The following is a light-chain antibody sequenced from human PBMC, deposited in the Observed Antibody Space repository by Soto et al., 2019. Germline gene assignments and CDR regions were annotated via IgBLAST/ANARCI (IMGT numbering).Light chain of an antibody. V-gene: IGKV3-11*01. CDR1: QSVSSY. CDR2: DAS. J-gene: IGKJ4*01. Sequence: EIVLTQSPATLSLSPVERATLCCRASQSVSSYLAWYQHKPGQAPRLLIYDASDRATDIPARFSGSGSGTDFTLTISSLEPEDFAVYYCQQRSNWPLTFGGGTKVEIK. CDR3: QQRSNWPLT.